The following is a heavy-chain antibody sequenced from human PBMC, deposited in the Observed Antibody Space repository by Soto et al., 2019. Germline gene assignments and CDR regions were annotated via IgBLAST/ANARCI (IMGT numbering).Heavy chain of an antibody. CDR3: ATAYVYDFENSNYYRDAFDI. CDR2: MYPDDSDI. CDR1: GYSFSCYW. V-gene: IGHV5-51*01. D-gene: IGHD3-22*01. J-gene: IGHJ3*02. Sequence: PGESLKIYCKASGYSFSCYWIGWVRQMPGKGLEWMAIMYPDDSDIRYSPSFEAPVTISADKSTSTAFLQWSSRKASETAMYYCATAYVYDFENSNYYRDAFDIWGQGTLVTVSS.